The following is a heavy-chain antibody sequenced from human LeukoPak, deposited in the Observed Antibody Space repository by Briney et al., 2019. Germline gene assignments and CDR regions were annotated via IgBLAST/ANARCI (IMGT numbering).Heavy chain of an antibody. CDR1: GFTFSSYS. J-gene: IGHJ6*02. CDR3: AKDSRGGPDYLAAAGYYYGMDV. V-gene: IGHV3-23*01. Sequence: GGSLRLSCAASGFTFSSYSMNWVRQAPGKGLEWVSALSGRGSNTYYADSVKGRFTISRDNSKNTLYLQMNSLRAEDTAVYYCAKDSRGGPDYLAAAGYYYGMDVWGQGTTVTVSS. D-gene: IGHD6-13*01. CDR2: LSGRGSNT.